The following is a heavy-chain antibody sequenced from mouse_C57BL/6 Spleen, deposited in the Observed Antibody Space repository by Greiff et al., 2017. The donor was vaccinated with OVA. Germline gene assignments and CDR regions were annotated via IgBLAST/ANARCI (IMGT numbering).Heavy chain of an antibody. CDR3: ARYDYDSAWFAY. Sequence: QVQLQQPGPELVKPGASVKLSCKASGYTFTSYWMHWVKQRPGQGLEWIGNINPSNGGTNYNEKFKSKATLTVDKSSSTAYMQLSSLTSEDSAVDYCARYDYDSAWFAYWGQGTLVTVSA. CDR2: INPSNGGT. CDR1: GYTFTSYW. D-gene: IGHD2-4*01. J-gene: IGHJ3*01. V-gene: IGHV1-53*01.